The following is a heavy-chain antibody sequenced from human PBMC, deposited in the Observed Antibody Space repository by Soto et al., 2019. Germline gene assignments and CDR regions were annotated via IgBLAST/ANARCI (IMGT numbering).Heavy chain of an antibody. J-gene: IGHJ6*02. CDR3: ARHVPYCSDTSHCAYGMDV. Sequence: QVQLQESGPGLVKPSETLSLTCTVSGGSISSYYWSWIRQPPGKGLEWIGYIYYSGSTNYNPSLKSRVTIPVYTSKDQFALKLSSVTAADTAVYYCARHVPYCSDTSHCAYGMDVWGQGTTVTVSS. CDR2: IYYSGST. CDR1: GGSISSYY. V-gene: IGHV4-59*08. D-gene: IGHD2-2*01.